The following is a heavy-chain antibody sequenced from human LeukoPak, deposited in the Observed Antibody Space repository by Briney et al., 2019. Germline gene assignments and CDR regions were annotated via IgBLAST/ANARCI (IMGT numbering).Heavy chain of an antibody. D-gene: IGHD3-10*01. V-gene: IGHV3-30*18. CDR3: AKGLSYGSGSYSAY. Sequence: SAGTLRLSCAASGVTFSSYGMHWVRQAPGKGLEWVAVISYDGSNKYYADSVKRRFTISRDNSKNTLYLQMNSLRAEDTAVYYCAKGLSYGSGSYSAYWGQGTLVTVSS. CDR1: GVTFSSYG. CDR2: ISYDGSNK. J-gene: IGHJ4*02.